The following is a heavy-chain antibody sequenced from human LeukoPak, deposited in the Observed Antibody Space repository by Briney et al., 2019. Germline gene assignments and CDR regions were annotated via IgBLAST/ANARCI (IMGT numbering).Heavy chain of an antibody. CDR3: PRVLHDSGYTGYAHGFDT. D-gene: IGHD5-12*01. CDR1: GFTFSIYG. V-gene: IGHV3-21*01. Sequence: PGGSLRLSCAASGFTFSIYGMNWVRQAPGKGLQWVSSISSTSSYIYYADSVKGRFTISRDNAKNSLYLQMNSLRAEDTAVYYCPRVLHDSGYTGYAHGFDTGGQGTMAPVS. CDR2: ISSTSSYI. J-gene: IGHJ3*02.